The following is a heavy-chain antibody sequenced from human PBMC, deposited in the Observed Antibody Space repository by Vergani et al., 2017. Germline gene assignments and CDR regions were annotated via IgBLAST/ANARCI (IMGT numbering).Heavy chain of an antibody. CDR3: AGHDSSSSLDDAFDI. CDR1: GGSISSSSYY. CDR2: IYYSGST. D-gene: IGHD6-6*01. V-gene: IGHV4-39*01. Sequence: QVQLQQWGAGLLKPSETLSLTCTVSGGSISSSSYYWGWIRQPPGKGLEWIGSIYYSGSTYYNPSLKSRVTISVDTSKNQFSLKLRSVTAADTAVYYCAGHDSSSSLDDAFDIWGQGTMVTVSS. J-gene: IGHJ3*02.